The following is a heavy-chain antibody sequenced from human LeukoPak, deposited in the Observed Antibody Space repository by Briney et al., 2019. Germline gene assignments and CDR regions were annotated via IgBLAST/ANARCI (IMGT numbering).Heavy chain of an antibody. J-gene: IGHJ4*02. Sequence: SGTLSLTCAVSGGSISSVYWWTWVRQPPGKGLEWIGEIYHSGSTNYNPSLKSRVTISVDTSKNQFSLKLSSVTAADTAVYYCARIGYSGYDPFDYWGQGTLVTVSS. CDR3: ARIGYSGYDPFDY. CDR2: IYHSGST. D-gene: IGHD5-12*01. V-gene: IGHV4-4*02. CDR1: GGSISSVYW.